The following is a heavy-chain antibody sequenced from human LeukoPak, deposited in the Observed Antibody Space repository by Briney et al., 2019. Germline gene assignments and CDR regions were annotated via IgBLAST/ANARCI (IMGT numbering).Heavy chain of an antibody. V-gene: IGHV1-8*03. CDR2: MNPNSGST. D-gene: IGHD2-2*01. CDR3: ARGPPIVVVPRGDDAFDI. CDR1: GYTFTSYD. J-gene: IGHJ3*02. Sequence: ASVKVSCKASGYTFTSYDINWVRQATGQGLEWMGWMNPNSGSTGYAQKFQGRVTITRNTSISTAYMELSSLRSEDTAVYYCARGPPIVVVPRGDDAFDIWGQGTLVTVSS.